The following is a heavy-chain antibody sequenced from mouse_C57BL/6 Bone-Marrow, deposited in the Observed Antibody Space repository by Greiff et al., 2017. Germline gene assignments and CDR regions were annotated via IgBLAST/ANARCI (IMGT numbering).Heavy chain of an antibody. CDR2: IDPEDGDT. CDR1: GFNIKDYY. V-gene: IGHV14-1*01. D-gene: IGHD2-1*01. Sequence: EVKLMESGAELVRPGASVKLSCTASGFNIKDYYMHWVKQRPEQGLEWIGRIDPEDGDTEYAPKFQGKATMTADTSSNTAYLQLSSLTSEDTSVYYCTDGNYWYFDVWGTGTTVTVSS. J-gene: IGHJ1*03. CDR3: TDGNYWYFDV.